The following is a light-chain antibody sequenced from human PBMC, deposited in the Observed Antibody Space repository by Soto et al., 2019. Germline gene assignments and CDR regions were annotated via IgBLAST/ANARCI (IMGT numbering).Light chain of an antibody. Sequence: IQLTQSPTTLPASVGDRVTLTCRASESISNWLAWYQQRPGTAPKLLIYDASSLESGVPSRFSGSGSGTEFTLTISSLQPDDFATYYCQQYNSYSGYTFGQGTKLEIK. J-gene: IGKJ2*01. CDR2: DAS. CDR3: QQYNSYSGYT. CDR1: ESISNW. V-gene: IGKV1-5*01.